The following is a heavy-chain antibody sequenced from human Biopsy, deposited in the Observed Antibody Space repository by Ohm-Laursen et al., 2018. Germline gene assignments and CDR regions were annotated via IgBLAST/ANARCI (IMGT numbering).Heavy chain of an antibody. V-gene: IGHV4-34*01. J-gene: IGHJ4*02. CDR2: INHGGST. CDR3: ARGSNWNDWSFDY. D-gene: IGHD1-20*01. CDR1: VGSFSGYY. Sequence: TLSLTCAVYVGSFSGYYWTWIRQPPGKGLEWIGEINHGGSTNYNSSLKSRVTISVDTSKNQFSLKLNSVTAADTAVYYCARGSNWNDWSFDYWGQGTVVTVPS.